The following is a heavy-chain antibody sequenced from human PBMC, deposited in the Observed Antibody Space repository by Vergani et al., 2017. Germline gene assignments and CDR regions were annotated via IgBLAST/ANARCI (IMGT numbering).Heavy chain of an antibody. CDR3: AREQAIATSFDY. D-gene: IGHD5-24*01. Sequence: QVPLVQSGAEVKKPGASVKVSCKASGYTFTNYFIHWVRQAPGQGLEWMGIINPSGGYTNYPQKFQGRVTVTRDTSTSTVYMELSSLRSDDTAVYYCAREQAIATSFDYWGQGTLVTVSS. CDR2: INPSGGYT. CDR1: GYTFTNYF. V-gene: IGHV1-46*03. J-gene: IGHJ4*02.